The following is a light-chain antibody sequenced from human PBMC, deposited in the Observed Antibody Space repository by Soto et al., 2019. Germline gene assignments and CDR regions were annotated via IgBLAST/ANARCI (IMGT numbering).Light chain of an antibody. V-gene: IGLV2-8*01. J-gene: IGLJ1*01. Sequence: QSVLTQPPSASGSPGQSVTISCTGTSSDVGGYNYVSWYQQHPGKAPKLMIYEVTKRPSGVPDRFSGSKSDKPASLTVSGLQAEDEVFYYSGSTEGYNISPHAFGTVPKVP. CDR1: SSDVGGYNY. CDR2: EVT. CDR3: GSTEGYNISPHA.